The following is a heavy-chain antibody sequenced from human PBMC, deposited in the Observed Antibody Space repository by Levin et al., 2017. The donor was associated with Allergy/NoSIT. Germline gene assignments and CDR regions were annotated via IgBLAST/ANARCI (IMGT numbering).Heavy chain of an antibody. CDR2: IWYDGSNK. J-gene: IGHJ6*03. CDR3: ARDSDDYYYYMDV. Sequence: AGGSLRLSCAASGFTFSSYGMHWVRQAPGKGLEWVAVIWYDGSNKYYADSVKGRFTISRDNSKNTLYLQMNSLRAEDTAVYYCARDSDDYYYYMDVWGKGTTVTVSS. D-gene: IGHD3-10*01. V-gene: IGHV3-33*01. CDR1: GFTFSSYG.